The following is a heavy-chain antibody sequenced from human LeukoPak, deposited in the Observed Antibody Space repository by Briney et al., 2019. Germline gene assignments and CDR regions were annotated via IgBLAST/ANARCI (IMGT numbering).Heavy chain of an antibody. CDR2: IGIDSGNT. J-gene: IGHJ4*02. CDR3: ARDYKYAFDN. CDR1: GFTFSDYS. Sequence: GGSLRLSCAAFGFTFSDYSMNWVRQAPGKGLEWISYIGIDSGNTNYADSVKGRFTISGDKAKNSLYLQMNSLRVEDTAVYYCARDYKYAFDNWGQGTLVTVSS. V-gene: IGHV3-48*01. D-gene: IGHD5-24*01.